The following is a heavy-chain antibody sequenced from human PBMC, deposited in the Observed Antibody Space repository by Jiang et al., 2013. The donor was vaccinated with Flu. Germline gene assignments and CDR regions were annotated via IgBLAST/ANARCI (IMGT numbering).Heavy chain of an antibody. Sequence: GVVQPGRSLRLSCAASGFTFSSYGMHWVRQXPGKGLEWVAVIWYDGSNKYYADSVKGRFTISRDNSKNTLYVQMNSLRAEDTAVYYCARDGDSGSYASAFDIWGQGTTVTVSS. CDR3: ARDGDSGSYASAFDI. D-gene: IGHD1-26*01. CDR1: GFTFSSYG. CDR2: IWYDGSNK. J-gene: IGHJ3*02. V-gene: IGHV3-33*01.